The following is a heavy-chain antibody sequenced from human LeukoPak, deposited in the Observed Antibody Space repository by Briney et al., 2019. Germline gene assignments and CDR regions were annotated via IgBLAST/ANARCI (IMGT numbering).Heavy chain of an antibody. CDR3: ARDGRYYYEISGLQLDY. V-gene: IGHV1-69*13. D-gene: IGHD3-22*01. J-gene: IGHJ4*02. CDR2: IIPIFGTA. Sequence: GASVKVSCKASGGTFSSYAISWVRQAPGQGLEWMGGIIPIFGTADYAQKFQGRLTITADESTSTVYMELSSLRSEDTAVYYCARDGRYYYEISGLQLDYWGQGTLVTVAS. CDR1: GGTFSSYA.